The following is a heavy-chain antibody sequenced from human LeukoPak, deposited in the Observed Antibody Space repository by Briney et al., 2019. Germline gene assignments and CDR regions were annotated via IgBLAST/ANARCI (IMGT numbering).Heavy chain of an antibody. CDR2: INPNSGGT. CDR1: GYTFTGYY. V-gene: IGHV1-2*02. J-gene: IGHJ5*02. CDR3: ARSREYSQPFGP. Sequence: ASVKVSCKASGYTFTGYYMHWVRRAPGQGLEWMGWINPNSGGTNYAQKFQGRVTMTRDTSISTAYMELSRLRSDDTAVYYCARSREYSQPFGPWGQGTLVTVSS. D-gene: IGHD2-2*01.